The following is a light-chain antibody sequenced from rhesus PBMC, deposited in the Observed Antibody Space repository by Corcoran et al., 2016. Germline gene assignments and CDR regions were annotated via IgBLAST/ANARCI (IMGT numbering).Light chain of an antibody. Sequence: QSALTQPPSVSKSLGQSVTISGTGTSSDVGGYNYVSWYQQHPGKAPKLLIYEVTKRPSGVSDRFSGSKSGNTASLTISGLQAEDEADYYCCSDRSGSTYIFATGTRLTVL. CDR3: CSDRSGSTYI. CDR1: SSDVGGYNY. V-gene: IGLV2-38*01. J-gene: IGLJ1*01. CDR2: EVT.